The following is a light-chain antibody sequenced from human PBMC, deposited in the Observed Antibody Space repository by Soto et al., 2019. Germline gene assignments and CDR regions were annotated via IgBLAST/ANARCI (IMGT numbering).Light chain of an antibody. Sequence: QSVLTQPPSVSGAPGQRVTISCTGCTSNIGAGYDVHWYQQLPGTAPKLLIYGNSNRPSVISDRFSGSKSGTSASLAITGLQAEDEADYYCQAYDSSLSVVFGGGTKLTVL. CDR2: GNS. CDR3: QAYDSSLSVV. J-gene: IGLJ2*01. CDR1: TSNIGAGYD. V-gene: IGLV1-40*01.